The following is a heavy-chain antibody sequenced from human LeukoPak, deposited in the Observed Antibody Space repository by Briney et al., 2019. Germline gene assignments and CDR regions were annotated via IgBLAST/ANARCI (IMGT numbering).Heavy chain of an antibody. CDR3: AKDRTYYYDSSGLDNWFDP. J-gene: IGHJ5*02. Sequence: GGSLRLSCAASGFTFSSYSMNWVRQAPGKGLEWVSSISSSSSYIYYADSVKGRFTISRDNAKNSLYLQMNSLRAEDTAVYYCAKDRTYYYDSSGLDNWFDPWGQGTLVTVSS. D-gene: IGHD3-22*01. CDR2: ISSSSSYI. V-gene: IGHV3-21*04. CDR1: GFTFSSYS.